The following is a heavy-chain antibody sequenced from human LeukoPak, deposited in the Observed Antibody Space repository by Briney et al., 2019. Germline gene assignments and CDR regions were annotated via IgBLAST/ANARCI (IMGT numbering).Heavy chain of an antibody. CDR3: ARNGGSSSWYPNDY. D-gene: IGHD6-13*01. J-gene: IGHJ4*02. Sequence: GGSLRLSCAASGFTVSSNYMSRVRQAPGKGLEWVSVIYSGGSTYYADSVKGRFTISRHNSKNTLYLQMNSLRAEDTAVYYCARNGGSSSWYPNDYWGQGTLVTVSS. CDR1: GFTVSSNY. CDR2: IYSGGST. V-gene: IGHV3-53*04.